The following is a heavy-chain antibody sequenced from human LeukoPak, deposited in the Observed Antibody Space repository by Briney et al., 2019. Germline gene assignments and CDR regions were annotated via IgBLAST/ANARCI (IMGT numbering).Heavy chain of an antibody. V-gene: IGHV3-23*01. CDR3: ARGARKGDDYGGFFDY. Sequence: GASVKVSCKASGGTFSSYAMSWVRQAPGKGLEWVSAISGSGGSTYYADSVKGRFTISRDNSKNTLYLQMNSLRAEDTAVYYCARGARKGDDYGGFFDYWGQGTLVTVSS. D-gene: IGHD4-23*01. J-gene: IGHJ4*02. CDR1: GGTFSSYA. CDR2: ISGSGGST.